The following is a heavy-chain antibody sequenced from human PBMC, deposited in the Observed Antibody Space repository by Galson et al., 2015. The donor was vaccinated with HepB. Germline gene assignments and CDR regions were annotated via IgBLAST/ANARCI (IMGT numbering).Heavy chain of an antibody. CDR1: GFTFSNAW. V-gene: IGHV3-15*01. Sequence: SLRLSCAASGFTFSNAWMSWVRQAPGKGLEWVGRIKSKTDGGTTGYAAPVKGRFTISRDDSKNTLYLQMNSLKTEDTAVYYCTTDLLLWFGELFFHWGQGTLVTVSS. CDR3: TTDLLLWFGELFFH. D-gene: IGHD3-10*01. CDR2: IKSKTDGGTT. J-gene: IGHJ4*02.